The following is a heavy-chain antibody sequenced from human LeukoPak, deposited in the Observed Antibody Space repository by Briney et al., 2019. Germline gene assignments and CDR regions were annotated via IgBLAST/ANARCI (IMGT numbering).Heavy chain of an antibody. CDR1: GYTFTSYG. D-gene: IGHD3-22*01. V-gene: IGHV1-18*01. CDR3: ASQSPPKMIAFDI. CDR2: ISAYNGNT. J-gene: IGHJ3*02. Sequence: ASVKVSCEASGYTFTSYGISWVRQAPGQGLEWMGWISAYNGNTNYAQKLQGRVTMTTDTSTSTAYMELRSLRSGDTAVYYCASQSPPKMIAFDIWGQGTMVTVSS.